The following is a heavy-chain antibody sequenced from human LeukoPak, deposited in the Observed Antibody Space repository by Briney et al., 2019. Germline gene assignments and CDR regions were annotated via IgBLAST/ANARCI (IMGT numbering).Heavy chain of an antibody. J-gene: IGHJ5*02. CDR1: GYTFTSYD. CDR3: ARNGIAANWFDP. Sequence: ASVKVSCKASGYTFTSYDINWVRRATGQGLEWMGWMNPNSGNTGYAQKFQGRVTMTRNTSISTAYMELSSLRSEDTAVYYCARNGIAANWFDPWGQGTLVTVSS. D-gene: IGHD6-25*01. V-gene: IGHV1-8*01. CDR2: MNPNSGNT.